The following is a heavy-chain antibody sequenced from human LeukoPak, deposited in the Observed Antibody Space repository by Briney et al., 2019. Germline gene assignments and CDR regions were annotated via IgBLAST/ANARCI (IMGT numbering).Heavy chain of an antibody. Sequence: PGGSLRLSCAASGFTFSSYAMSWVRQAPGKGLEWVSAISGSGGSTYYADSVKGRFTISRDNSKNTLCLQMNSLRAEDTAVYYCAKANVYGSGSYYKRPPGYWGQGTLVTVSS. V-gene: IGHV3-23*01. CDR2: ISGSGGST. J-gene: IGHJ4*02. CDR3: AKANVYGSGSYYKRPPGY. CDR1: GFTFSSYA. D-gene: IGHD3-10*01.